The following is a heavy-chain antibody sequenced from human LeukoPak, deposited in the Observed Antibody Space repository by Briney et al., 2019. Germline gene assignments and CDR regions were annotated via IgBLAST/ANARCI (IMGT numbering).Heavy chain of an antibody. CDR1: GGSFSGYY. V-gene: IGHV4-34*01. D-gene: IGHD3-22*01. CDR3: ARNRGSSGYSYYYGMDV. J-gene: IGHJ6*02. CDR2: INHSGST. Sequence: SETLSLTCAVYGGSFSGYYWSWIRQPPGKGLEWIGEINHSGSTNYNPSLKSRVTISVDTSKNQFSLKLSSVTAADTAVYYCARNRGSSGYSYYYGMDVWGQGTTVTVSS.